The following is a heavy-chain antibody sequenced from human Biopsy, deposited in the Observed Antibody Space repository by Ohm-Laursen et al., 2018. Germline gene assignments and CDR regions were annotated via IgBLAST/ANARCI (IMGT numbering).Heavy chain of an antibody. CDR3: ARLTGDPSY. J-gene: IGHJ4*02. D-gene: IGHD7-27*01. V-gene: IGHV4-59*07. CDR2: IYYTGHI. CDR1: GGSIKSYY. Sequence: SDTLPLTCTVSGGSIKSYYWNWIRQSPGKGLEWIGFIYYTGHINYNPSLKSRATISVDTSKNQFSLKVISVTAADTAVYYCARLTGDPSYWGQGILVTVSS.